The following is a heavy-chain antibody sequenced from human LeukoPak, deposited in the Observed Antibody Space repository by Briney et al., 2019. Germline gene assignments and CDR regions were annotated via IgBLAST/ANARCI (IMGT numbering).Heavy chain of an antibody. CDR1: GFTFSSYW. D-gene: IGHD3-22*01. V-gene: IGHV3-7*03. CDR3: ARGAYYYDSSGCRY. J-gene: IGHJ4*02. Sequence: GGSLRLSCAASGFTFSSYWMSWVRQAPGKGLEWVANIKQDGSEKYYVDSVKGRFTISRDNAKNSLYLQMNSLRAEDTAVYYCARGAYYYDSSGCRYWGQGTLVTVSS. CDR2: IKQDGSEK.